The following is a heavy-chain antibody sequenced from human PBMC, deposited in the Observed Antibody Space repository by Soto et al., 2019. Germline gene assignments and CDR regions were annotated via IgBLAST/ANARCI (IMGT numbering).Heavy chain of an antibody. V-gene: IGHV1-3*01. J-gene: IGHJ3*01. D-gene: IGHD1-26*01. CDR3: ARDIVSAGPRANDAFDV. Sequence: QVQLVQSGAEVKKPGASVNISCQASGFTFSDTLINWVRQGPGQGLEWMGWINPANGNTTYSESFQGRVTISSLSSASTAYVALSDLTSEDTAVYSCARDIVSAGPRANDAFDVWGQGTMITVSS. CDR2: INPANGNT. CDR1: GFTFSDTL.